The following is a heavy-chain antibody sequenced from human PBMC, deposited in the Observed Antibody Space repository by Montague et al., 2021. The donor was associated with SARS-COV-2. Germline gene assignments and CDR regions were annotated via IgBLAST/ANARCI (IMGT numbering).Heavy chain of an antibody. CDR3: ARVGSGWGYYYYGMDV. V-gene: IGHV3-74*01. D-gene: IGHD6-19*01. CDR2: INSDGSST. Sequence: SLRLSCAASGFTSSSYWMHWVRQAPGKGLVWVSRINSDGSSTSYADSVKGRFTISRDNAKNTLYLQMNSLRAEDTAVYYCARVGSGWGYYYYGMDVWGQGNKGTV. CDR1: GFTSSSYW. J-gene: IGHJ6*02.